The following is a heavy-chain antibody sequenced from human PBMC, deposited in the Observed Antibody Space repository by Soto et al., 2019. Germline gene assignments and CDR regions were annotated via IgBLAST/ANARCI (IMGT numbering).Heavy chain of an antibody. CDR3: GKDGPASTSPCRHV. J-gene: IGHJ6*04. D-gene: IGHD2-15*01. V-gene: IGHV3-23*01. Sequence: EVHLLESGGGLVQPGGSLRLSCAASGFTFSSHAMSWVRQAPGKGLEWVSGISHSDDDTYYVDSVKGRFTISRDNSKNTLYLQRHARGAGDTAIYNCGKDGPASTSPCRHVGAKGTTVPVPA. CDR1: GFTFSSHA. CDR2: ISHSDDDT.